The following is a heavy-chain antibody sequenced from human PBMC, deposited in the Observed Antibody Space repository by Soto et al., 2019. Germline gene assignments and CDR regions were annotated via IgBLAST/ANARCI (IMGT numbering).Heavy chain of an antibody. CDR2: ISGGGGTM. J-gene: IGHJ4*02. CDR3: ARDKSGSYSIDY. D-gene: IGHD1-26*01. Sequence: EVQLVESGGGLVQSGGSLRLTCAASGFTFNKYTMNWVRQAPGKGLEWLSYISGGGGTMFYADSVKGRVTISRDNAKNALYLQMDSLRAEDRAVYYCARDKSGSYSIDYWGQGTLVTVSS. CDR1: GFTFNKYT. V-gene: IGHV3-48*04.